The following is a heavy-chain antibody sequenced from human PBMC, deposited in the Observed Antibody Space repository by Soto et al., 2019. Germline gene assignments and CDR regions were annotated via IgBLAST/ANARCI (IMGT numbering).Heavy chain of an antibody. CDR2: IWYDGSNK. V-gene: IGHV3-33*01. D-gene: IGHD3-16*01. CDR3: ARWGNWKVADY. CDR1: GFTFSSHG. J-gene: IGHJ4*02. Sequence: QVQLVESGGGVVQPGRSLRLSCAASGFTFSSHGMHWVRQAPGKGLEWVAVIWYDGSNKYYADSVKGRFTISRDNSKNILYLEMNSLRDDDTAVYYCARWGNWKVADYWGQGTLVTVSS.